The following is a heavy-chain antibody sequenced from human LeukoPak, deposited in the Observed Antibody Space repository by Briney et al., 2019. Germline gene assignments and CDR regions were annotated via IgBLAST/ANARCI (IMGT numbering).Heavy chain of an antibody. Sequence: SETLSLTCSVSGGSVTSGSYYWSWIRQPAGKGLEWIGRISTSGSTNYNPSLKSRVTMPLDTSKNQFSLKLNSLTAADTAVYYCARGAALAIDYWGQGALVTVSS. CDR3: ARGAALAIDY. CDR2: ISTSGST. D-gene: IGHD2-15*01. J-gene: IGHJ4*02. V-gene: IGHV4-61*02. CDR1: GGSVTSGSYY.